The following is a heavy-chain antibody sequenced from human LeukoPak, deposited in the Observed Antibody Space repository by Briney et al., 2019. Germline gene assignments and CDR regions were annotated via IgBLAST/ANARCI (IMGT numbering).Heavy chain of an antibody. CDR2: IFHSGIT. CDR3: ARVRSRSLDY. CDR1: GYSISSGYY. V-gene: IGHV4-38-2*01. Sequence: SETLSLTCVVSGYSISSGYYWVWIRQPPGKGLEWIGSIFHSGITYYIPSLKSRVTISVDTSKNQFSLKLSSVTAADTAVYYCARVRSRSLDYWGQGTLVTVS. J-gene: IGHJ4*02.